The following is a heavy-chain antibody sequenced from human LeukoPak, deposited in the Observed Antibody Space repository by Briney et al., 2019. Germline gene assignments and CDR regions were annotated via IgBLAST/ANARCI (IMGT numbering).Heavy chain of an antibody. V-gene: IGHV3-30*03. CDR2: ISYDGSNK. CDR3: AITLQYSSSPQDY. CDR1: GFTFSSYG. J-gene: IGHJ4*02. D-gene: IGHD6-6*01. Sequence: GGSLRLSCAASGFTFSSYGMHWVRQAPGKGLEWVAVISYDGSNKYYVDSVKGRFTISRDNSKNTLYLQMNSLRAEDTAVYYCAITLQYSSSPQDYWGQGTLVTVSS.